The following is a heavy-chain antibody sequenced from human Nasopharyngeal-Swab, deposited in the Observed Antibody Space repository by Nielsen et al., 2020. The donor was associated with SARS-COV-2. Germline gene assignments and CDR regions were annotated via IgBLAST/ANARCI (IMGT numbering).Heavy chain of an antibody. Sequence: SETLSLTCTAPGGSISSYYWSWIRQPPGKGLEWIGYIYYSGSTNYNPPLKSRVTTSVDTSKNQFSLKLSSVTAADTAVYYCARHLAVAGDFDYWGQGTLVTVSS. V-gene: IGHV4-59*08. J-gene: IGHJ4*02. CDR1: GGSISSYY. CDR3: ARHLAVAGDFDY. CDR2: IYYSGST. D-gene: IGHD6-19*01.